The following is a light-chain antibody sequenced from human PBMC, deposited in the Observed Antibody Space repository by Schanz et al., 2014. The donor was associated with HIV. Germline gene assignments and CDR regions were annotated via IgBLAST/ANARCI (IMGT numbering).Light chain of an antibody. V-gene: IGLV1-40*01. CDR1: SSNIGAGYD. CDR2: GNS. CDR3: QSYDSSLIGQYVI. J-gene: IGLJ2*01. Sequence: QSVLTQPPSVSGAPGQRVTISCTGSSSNIGAGYDVHWYQQLPGTAPKLLIYGNSNRPSGVPDRFSGSKSGTSASLAISGLQSEDEADYFCQSYDSSLIGQYVIFGGGTKLTV.